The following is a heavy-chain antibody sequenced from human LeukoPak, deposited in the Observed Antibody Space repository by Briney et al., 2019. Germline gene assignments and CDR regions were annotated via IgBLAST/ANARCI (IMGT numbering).Heavy chain of an antibody. D-gene: IGHD2-21*02. CDR3: ARYYCGGDCYSGYFDY. Sequence: SETLSLTCTVSGGSISSSTSYWGWIRQPPGKGLEWIGNIYYSGSTYYNPSRKSRVTISVDTSKKQFSLRLSSVTAADTAVYYCARYYCGGDCYSGYFDYWGQGTLATVSS. J-gene: IGHJ4*02. V-gene: IGHV4-39*01. CDR1: GGSISSSTSY. CDR2: IYYSGST.